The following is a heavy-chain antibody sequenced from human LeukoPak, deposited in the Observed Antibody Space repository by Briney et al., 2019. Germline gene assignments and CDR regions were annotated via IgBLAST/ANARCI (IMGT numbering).Heavy chain of an antibody. CDR1: GYTFTSYG. V-gene: IGHV1-18*01. J-gene: IGHJ6*03. CDR2: ISAYNGNT. Sequence: ASVKVSCKASGYTFTSYGISWVRQAPGQGLEWMGWISAYNGNTNYAQKLQGRVTMTTDTSTSTAYMELSSLRSEDTAVYYCAREAPSGSYYDSSGYSGYYYYMDVWGKGTTVTVSS. D-gene: IGHD3-22*01. CDR3: AREAPSGSYYDSSGYSGYYYYMDV.